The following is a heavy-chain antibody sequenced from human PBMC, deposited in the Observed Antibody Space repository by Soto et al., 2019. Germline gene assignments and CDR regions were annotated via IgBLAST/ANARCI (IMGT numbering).Heavy chain of an antibody. V-gene: IGHV6-1*01. CDR1: GDSVSSNSAA. D-gene: IGHD2-2*01. CDR2: TYYRSKRYN. Sequence: SQTLSLTCAISGDSVSSNSAAWNWIRQSPSRGLEWLGRTYYRSKRYNDYAVSVKSRITINPDTSKNQFSLQLNSVTPEDTAVYYCARDLPVVVVPAAPSYYFDYWGQGTLVTVSS. CDR3: ARDLPVVVVPAAPSYYFDY. J-gene: IGHJ4*02.